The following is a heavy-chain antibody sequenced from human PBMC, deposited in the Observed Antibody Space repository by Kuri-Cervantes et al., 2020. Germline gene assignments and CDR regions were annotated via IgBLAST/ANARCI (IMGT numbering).Heavy chain of an antibody. Sequence: ASVKVSCKASGYTFTSYGISWVRQAPGQGLEWMGWISAYNGNTNYAQKLQGRVTMTTDTSTSTAYMELSSLRSEDTAVYYCAREYCSGGSCYYFDYWGQGTLVTDSS. J-gene: IGHJ4*02. V-gene: IGHV1-18*01. CDR3: AREYCSGGSCYYFDY. D-gene: IGHD2-15*01. CDR2: ISAYNGNT. CDR1: GYTFTSYG.